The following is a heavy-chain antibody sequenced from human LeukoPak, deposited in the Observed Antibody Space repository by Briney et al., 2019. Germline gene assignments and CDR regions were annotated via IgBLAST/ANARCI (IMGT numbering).Heavy chain of an antibody. Sequence: ASVEVSCKASGYTFTGYYMHWVRQAPGQGLEWMGWINPNSGGTNYAQKFQGRVTMTRDTSISTAYMELSRLRSDDTAVYYRARIGYSSSSNFDYWGQGTLVTVSS. CDR3: ARIGYSSSSNFDY. D-gene: IGHD6-13*01. V-gene: IGHV1-2*02. CDR1: GYTFTGYY. CDR2: INPNSGGT. J-gene: IGHJ4*02.